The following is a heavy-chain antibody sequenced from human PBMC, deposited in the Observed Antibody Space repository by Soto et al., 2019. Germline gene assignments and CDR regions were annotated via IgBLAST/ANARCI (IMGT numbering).Heavy chain of an antibody. CDR3: ARGLAAPDH. D-gene: IGHD6-13*01. J-gene: IGHJ1*01. CDR1: GFTYTEYW. V-gene: IGHV3-7*01. CDR2: IRADESEK. Sequence: EVQLVESGGGLVQPGGSLRLSCEASGFTYTEYWMSWVRQAPGKGLEWVANIRADESEKYYVDSVEGRFTISRDNAQNSLFLQMNSLRAEDTAVYYCARGLAAPDHWGQGTLVTVSS.